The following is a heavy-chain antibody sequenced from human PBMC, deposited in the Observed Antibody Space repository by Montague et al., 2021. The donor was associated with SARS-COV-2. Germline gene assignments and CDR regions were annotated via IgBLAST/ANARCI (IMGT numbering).Heavy chain of an antibody. Sequence: SLRLSCAASGFTFSSYEMNWVRQAPGKGLEWVSYISSSGVTIYYADSVKGRFTISRDYAKNSLYLQMNSLRDEDTAVYYCARLRGYDYGLLYYYYMDVWGKETTVTVSS. D-gene: IGHD5-12*01. CDR1: GFTFSSYE. V-gene: IGHV3-48*03. CDR2: ISSSGVTI. J-gene: IGHJ6*03. CDR3: ARLRGYDYGLLYYYYMDV.